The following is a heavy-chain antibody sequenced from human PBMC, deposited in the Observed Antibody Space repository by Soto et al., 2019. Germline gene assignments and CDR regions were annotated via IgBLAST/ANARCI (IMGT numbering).Heavy chain of an antibody. D-gene: IGHD2-8*01. CDR3: ATVRPALMKFFFDS. J-gene: IGHJ4*02. CDR1: GDSINSFY. Sequence: PSETLSLTCSVSGDSINSFYWSWIRHSPGKGLECIGYMYYNETIDYNPSLKSRVSISVDTSKNQLSLKLRSVTAADTAVYFCATVRPALMKFFFDSWGQGTLVIVSS. CDR2: MYYNETI. V-gene: IGHV4-59*13.